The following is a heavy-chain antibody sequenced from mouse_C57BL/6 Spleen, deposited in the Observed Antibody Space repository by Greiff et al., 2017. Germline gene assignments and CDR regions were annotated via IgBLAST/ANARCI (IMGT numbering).Heavy chain of an antibody. CDR2: IDPENGDT. Sequence: VQLQQSGAELVRPGASVKLFCTASGFNIKDDYMHWVKQRPEQGLEWIGWIDPENGDTEYASKFQGKATITADTSSNTAYLQLRSLTSEDTAVYYCTTVGYYGSSYDDWGQGTTLTVSS. V-gene: IGHV14-4*01. J-gene: IGHJ2*01. CDR3: TTVGYYGSSYDD. D-gene: IGHD1-1*01. CDR1: GFNIKDDY.